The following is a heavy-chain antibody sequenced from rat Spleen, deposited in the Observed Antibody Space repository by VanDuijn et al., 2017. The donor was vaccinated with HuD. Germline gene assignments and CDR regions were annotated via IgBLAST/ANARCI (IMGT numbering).Heavy chain of an antibody. V-gene: IGHV5-22*01. CDR3: ARHPQLPGYNRYYWYFDF. D-gene: IGHD1-4*01. CDR1: GFTFSDYY. CDR2: ISYEGSST. Sequence: EVQLVESGGGLVQPGRSLKLSCAASGFTFSDYYMAWVRQAPKKGLEWVASISYEGSSTYYGDSVKGRFTISRDNAKSTLYLQMNSLRSEDTATYYCARHPQLPGYNRYYWYFDFWGPGTMVTVSS. J-gene: IGHJ1*01.